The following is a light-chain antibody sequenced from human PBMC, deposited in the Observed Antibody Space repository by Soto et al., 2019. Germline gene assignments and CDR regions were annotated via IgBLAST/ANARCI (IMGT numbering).Light chain of an antibody. V-gene: IGLV2-14*01. CDR1: SSDVGGYNY. CDR3: SSYTSSSTSYV. CDR2: DVS. J-gene: IGLJ1*01. Sequence: SALPQPASLSGSPGQSITISCTGTSSDVGGYNYVSWYQQHPGKAPKLMIYDVSNRPSGVSNRFSGSKSGNTASLTISGLQAEDEADYYCSSYTSSSTSYVFGTGTKVTVL.